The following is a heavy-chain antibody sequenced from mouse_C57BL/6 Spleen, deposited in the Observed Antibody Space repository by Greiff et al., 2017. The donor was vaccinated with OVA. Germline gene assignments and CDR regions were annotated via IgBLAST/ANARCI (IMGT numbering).Heavy chain of an antibody. CDR3: ARDSNIDY. CDR2: IDPSDSYT. J-gene: IGHJ2*01. D-gene: IGHD4-1*01. V-gene: IGHV1-59*01. CDR1: GYTFTSYW. Sequence: QVQLQQSGAELVRPGTSVKLSCKASGYTFTSYWMHWVKQRPGQGLEWIGVIDPSDSYTNYNQKFKGKATLTVDTSSSTAYMQLSSLTSEDSAVYYCARDSNIDYWGQGTTLTVSS.